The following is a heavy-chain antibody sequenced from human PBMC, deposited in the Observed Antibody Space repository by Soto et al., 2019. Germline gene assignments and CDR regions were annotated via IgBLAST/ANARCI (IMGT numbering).Heavy chain of an antibody. CDR3: ARDQSYDILTGYCQFDP. V-gene: IGHV3-48*01. D-gene: IGHD3-9*01. CDR2: ISSSSSSI. J-gene: IGHJ5*02. CDR1: AFTFSYYS. Sequence: PGGSLRLSCAASAFTFSYYSMNWVRQAPGKGLEWVSYISSSSSSIYYADSVKGRFTISRDNAKNSLYLQMNSLRAEDTAVYYCARDQSYDILTGYCQFDPWGQGTLVTVSS.